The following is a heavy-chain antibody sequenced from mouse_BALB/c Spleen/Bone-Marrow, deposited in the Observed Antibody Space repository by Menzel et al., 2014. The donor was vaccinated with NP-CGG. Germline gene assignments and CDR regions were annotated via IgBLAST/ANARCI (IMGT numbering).Heavy chain of an antibody. CDR1: GFTFSSFG. CDR2: ISSGSTAI. Sequence: EVKLMESGGGLVQPGGSRKLSCAASGFTFSSFGMHWVRQAPEKGLKWVAYISSGSTAICYADTVKGRFTISRDNPKNTLFLQMTSLRSEDTAMYYCARGGNWDDFDVWGAGTTVTVSS. D-gene: IGHD4-1*01. CDR3: ARGGNWDDFDV. V-gene: IGHV5-17*02. J-gene: IGHJ1*01.